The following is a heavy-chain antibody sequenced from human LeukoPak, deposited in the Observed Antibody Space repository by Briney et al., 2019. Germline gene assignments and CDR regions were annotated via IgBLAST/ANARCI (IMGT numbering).Heavy chain of an antibody. CDR1: GYSFIIYG. D-gene: IGHD3-16*01. V-gene: IGHV1-18*01. J-gene: IGHJ3*02. CDR3: ARVPAYSYGTTATFDI. Sequence: ASVNLSCNASGYSFIIYGITWVRQAPGQGLGGGGWISAYNGNTDYAQKLQDRVTMTTDTSTYTAYMDLRTLRSDDTAVYYCARVPAYSYGTTATFDIWGQGTMVTVSS. CDR2: ISAYNGNT.